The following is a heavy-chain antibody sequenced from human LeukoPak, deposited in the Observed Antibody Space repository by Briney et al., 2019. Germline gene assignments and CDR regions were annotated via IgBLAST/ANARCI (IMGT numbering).Heavy chain of an antibody. CDR3: ARPIRSRDNNWFDP. Sequence: RTSETLSLTCSVSGGSFSSTSYYWGWIRQPPGKGLEWIANIYHTGSTYYNPSLKSRVIISVDTSADQFSLKLNSVTAADTAVYYCARPIRSRDNNWFDPWGQGILVTVSS. V-gene: IGHV4-39*01. CDR2: IYHTGST. CDR1: GGSFSSTSYY. D-gene: IGHD3-10*01. J-gene: IGHJ5*02.